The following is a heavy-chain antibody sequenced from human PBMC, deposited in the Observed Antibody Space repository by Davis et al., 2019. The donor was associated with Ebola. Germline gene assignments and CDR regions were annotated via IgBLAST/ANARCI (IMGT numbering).Heavy chain of an antibody. CDR1: GYTFTSYY. J-gene: IGHJ4*02. V-gene: IGHV1-46*01. D-gene: IGHD3-10*01. Sequence: AASVKVSCKASGYTFTSYYMHWVRQAPGQGLEWMGIINPSGGSTSYAQKFQGRVTMTRDTSTSTVYMELSSLRSEDTAVYYCARGRKVQGVIKEGFDYWGQGTLVTVSS. CDR3: ARGRKVQGVIKEGFDY. CDR2: INPSGGST.